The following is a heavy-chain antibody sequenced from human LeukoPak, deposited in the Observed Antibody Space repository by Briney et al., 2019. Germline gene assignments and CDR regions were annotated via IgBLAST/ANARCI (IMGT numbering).Heavy chain of an antibody. V-gene: IGHV1-69*04. CDR2: IIPILGIA. CDR1: GGTFSSYA. D-gene: IGHD2-8*01. CDR3: ARDDGVSPGWFDP. Sequence: SVKVSCKASGGTFSSYAISWVRQAPGQGLKWMGRIIPILGIANYAQKFQGRVTITADKSTSTAYMELSSLRSEDTAVYYCARDDGVSPGWFDPWGQGTLVTVSS. J-gene: IGHJ5*02.